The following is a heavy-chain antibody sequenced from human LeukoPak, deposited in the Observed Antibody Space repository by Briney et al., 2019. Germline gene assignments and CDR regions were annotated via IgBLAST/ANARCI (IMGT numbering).Heavy chain of an antibody. J-gene: IGHJ4*02. CDR3: ARAPWERSGYYFDY. V-gene: IGHV4-39*07. CDR2: IYYSGST. D-gene: IGHD1-26*01. CDR1: GGFISSSSYY. Sequence: SETLSLSCTVSGGFISSSSYYWDWIRQPPGKGLEWIGSIYYSGSTYYNPSLKSRVTISVDTSKNQFSLKLSSVTAADTAVYYCARAPWERSGYYFDYWGQGTLVTVSS.